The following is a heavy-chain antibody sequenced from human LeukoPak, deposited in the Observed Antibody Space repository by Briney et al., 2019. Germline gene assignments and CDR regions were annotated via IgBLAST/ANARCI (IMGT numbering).Heavy chain of an antibody. CDR2: ISAYNGNT. CDR1: GYTFTGYY. V-gene: IGHV1-18*04. Sequence: ASVKVSCKAYGYTFTGYYLHWVRQAPGQGLEWMGWISAYNGNTNYAQKLQGRVTLTPDTSTSTAYMELRSLRSDDTAVYYCARGYCTGNNCRPYYYYGMDVWGQGTTVTVSS. J-gene: IGHJ6*02. D-gene: IGHD2-8*02. CDR3: ARGYCTGNNCRPYYYYGMDV.